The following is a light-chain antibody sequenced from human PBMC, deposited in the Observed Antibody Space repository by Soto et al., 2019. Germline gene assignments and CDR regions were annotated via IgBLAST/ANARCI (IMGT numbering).Light chain of an antibody. CDR2: EST. Sequence: DIHMTQSPSSLAASVGDTVIITCRASQNVRSYLNWYQQKSGRAPKLLIYESTNLESGVPSRFSGDGFGTDFTLTISILHPEDVATYYCQQSFFAPPSFGRGTKVEI. J-gene: IGKJ4*02. CDR3: QQSFFAPPS. CDR1: QNVRSY. V-gene: IGKV1-39*01.